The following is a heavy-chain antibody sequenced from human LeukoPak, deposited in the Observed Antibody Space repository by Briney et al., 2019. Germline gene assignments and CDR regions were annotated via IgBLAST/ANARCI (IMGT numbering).Heavy chain of an antibody. CDR1: GGSISSGGYY. D-gene: IGHD3-22*01. CDR2: INHSGST. V-gene: IGHV4-39*07. CDR3: ARGWYYDSSGYSSFDY. J-gene: IGHJ4*02. Sequence: PSETLSLTCTVSGGSISSGGYYWSWIRQPPGKGLEWIGEINHSGSTNYNPSLKSRVTISVDTSKNQFSLKLSSVTAADTAVYYCARGWYYDSSGYSSFDYWGQGTLVTVSS.